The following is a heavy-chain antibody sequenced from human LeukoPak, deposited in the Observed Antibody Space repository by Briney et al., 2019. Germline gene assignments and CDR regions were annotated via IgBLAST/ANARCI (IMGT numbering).Heavy chain of an antibody. CDR3: ARDRSIAVAGYFDY. CDR2: IYSGGST. V-gene: IGHV3-53*01. CDR1: GFTVSSNY. J-gene: IGHJ4*02. Sequence: GGSLRLSCAASGFTVSSNYMSWVRQAPGKGLEWVSVIYSGGSTYYADSVKGRFTISRDKSKNTLYLQMNSLRAEDTAVHYCARDRSIAVAGYFDYWGQGTLVTVSS. D-gene: IGHD6-19*01.